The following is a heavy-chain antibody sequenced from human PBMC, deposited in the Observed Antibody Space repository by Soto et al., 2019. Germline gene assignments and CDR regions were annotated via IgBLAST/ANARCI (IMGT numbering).Heavy chain of an antibody. CDR2: IYYSGST. CDR1: GGSISSSSYY. V-gene: IGHV4-39*01. D-gene: IGHD3-22*01. CDR3: ATTGGDYYDSKGYELGNDAFDI. Sequence: PSETLSLTCTVSGGSISSSSYYWGWIRQPPGKGLEWIGSIYYSGSTYYNPSLKSRVTISVDTSKNQFSLKLSSVTAADTAVYHCATTGGDYYDSKGYELGNDAFDIWGQGTMVTVSS. J-gene: IGHJ3*02.